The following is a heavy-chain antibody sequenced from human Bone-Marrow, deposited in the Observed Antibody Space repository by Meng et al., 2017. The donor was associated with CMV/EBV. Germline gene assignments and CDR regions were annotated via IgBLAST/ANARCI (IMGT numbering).Heavy chain of an antibody. J-gene: IGHJ4*02. D-gene: IGHD3-3*01. CDR2: IIPILGIA. CDR3: ARHRATIFEYYFDY. Sequence: SVKVSCKASGGTFSSYAISWVRQAPGQGLEWMGGIIPILGIANYAQKLQGRVTITADKSTSTAYMELSSLRSEDTAVYYRARHRATIFEYYFDYWGKGTLVTVSS. V-gene: IGHV1-69*10. CDR1: GGTFSSYA.